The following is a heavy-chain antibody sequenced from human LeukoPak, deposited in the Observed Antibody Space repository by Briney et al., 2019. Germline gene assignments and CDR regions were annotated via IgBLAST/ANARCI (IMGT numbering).Heavy chain of an antibody. V-gene: IGHV3-23*01. Sequence: GGSLRLSCAVSGFTFSSYAMSWFRQAPGKGLEWVSVISGSGGRTNYADSVEGRFTISRDNSKNTLYLQMNSLRAEDTAVYYCAKDYCSGGSCYSGLDYWGQGTLVTVSS. J-gene: IGHJ4*02. CDR2: ISGSGGRT. CDR1: GFTFSSYA. D-gene: IGHD2-15*01. CDR3: AKDYCSGGSCYSGLDY.